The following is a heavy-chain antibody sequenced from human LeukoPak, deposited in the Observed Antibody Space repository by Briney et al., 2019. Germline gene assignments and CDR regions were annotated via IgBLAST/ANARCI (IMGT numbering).Heavy chain of an antibody. CDR3: AKDGTYSSSWYGPKYYGMDV. V-gene: IGHV3-30*02. D-gene: IGHD6-13*01. Sequence: PGGSLRLSCAASGFTFSSYGMHWVRQAPGKGLEWVAVIWYGGSNKYYADSVKGRFTISRDNSKNTLYLQMNSLRAEDTAVYYCAKDGTYSSSWYGPKYYGMDVWGQGTTVTVSS. CDR2: IWYGGSNK. CDR1: GFTFSSYG. J-gene: IGHJ6*02.